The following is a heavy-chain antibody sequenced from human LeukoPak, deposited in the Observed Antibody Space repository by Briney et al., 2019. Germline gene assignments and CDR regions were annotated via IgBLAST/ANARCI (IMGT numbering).Heavy chain of an antibody. J-gene: IGHJ3*02. D-gene: IGHD3-22*01. Sequence: ASVKVSCKASGYTFTGYYMHWVRQAPGQGLEWMGWINPNSGGTNYAQKFQGRVTMTRDTSTSTVYMELSSLRSEDTAVYYCARVVYYDSSGYYSHAFDIWGQGTMVTVSS. CDR1: GYTFTGYY. CDR2: INPNSGGT. V-gene: IGHV1-2*02. CDR3: ARVVYYDSSGYYSHAFDI.